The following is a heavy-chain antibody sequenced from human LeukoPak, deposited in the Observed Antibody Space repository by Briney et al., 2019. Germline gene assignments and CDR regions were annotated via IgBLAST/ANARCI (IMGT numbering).Heavy chain of an antibody. J-gene: IGHJ4*02. V-gene: IGHV1-46*01. CDR1: GYTFTSYY. CDR2: INPSGGST. CDR3: ARAGPGYCSGGSCFSGLDY. D-gene: IGHD2-15*01. Sequence: ASVKVSCKASGYTFTSYYMHWVRQAPGQGLEWMGIINPSGGSTSYAQKFQGRVTMTRDTSTSTVYMELSSLRSEDTAVYYCARAGPGYCSGGSCFSGLDYWGQGTLVTVSS.